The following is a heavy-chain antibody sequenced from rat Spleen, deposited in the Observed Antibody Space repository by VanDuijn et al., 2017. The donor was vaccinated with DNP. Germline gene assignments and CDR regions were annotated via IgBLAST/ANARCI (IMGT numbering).Heavy chain of an antibody. J-gene: IGHJ2*01. CDR1: GYSITSNY. CDR2: ISYSGTT. D-gene: IGHD1-6*01. CDR3: ARYTTGLDY. V-gene: IGHV3-1*01. Sequence: EMQLQESGPGLVKPSQSLSLTCSVTGYSITSNYWGWIRKFPGKKMEYIGHISYSGTTNYNPSLKSRISITRDTSKNQFFLHLHSVTTEDTATYYCARYTTGLDYWGQGVMVTVSS.